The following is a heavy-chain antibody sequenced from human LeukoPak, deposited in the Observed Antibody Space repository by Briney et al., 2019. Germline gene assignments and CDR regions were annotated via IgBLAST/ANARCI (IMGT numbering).Heavy chain of an antibody. J-gene: IGHJ4*02. Sequence: GASVKVSCKASGYTFTSYDINWVRQATGQGLEWMGWMNPNSGNTGYAQKFQGRVTMTRDTSTSTVYMELSSLRSEDTAVYYCARDSPLLWFGELLGYYFDYWGQGTLVTASS. V-gene: IGHV1-8*01. CDR3: ARDSPLLWFGELLGYYFDY. CDR1: GYTFTSYD. CDR2: MNPNSGNT. D-gene: IGHD3-10*01.